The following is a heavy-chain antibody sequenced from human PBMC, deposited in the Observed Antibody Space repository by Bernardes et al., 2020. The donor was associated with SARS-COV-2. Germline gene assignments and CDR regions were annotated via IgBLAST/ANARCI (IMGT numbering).Heavy chain of an antibody. CDR1: GFTFSSYS. Sequence: GGSLRLSCAASGFTFSSYSMNWVRQAPGKGLEWVSSISSSSSYIYYADSVKGRFTISRDNAKNSLYLQMNSLRAEDTAVYYCARAAGYSYGNYYFNYWGQGTLVTVSS. CDR2: ISSSSSYI. V-gene: IGHV3-21*01. CDR3: ARAAGYSYGNYYFNY. D-gene: IGHD5-18*01. J-gene: IGHJ4*02.